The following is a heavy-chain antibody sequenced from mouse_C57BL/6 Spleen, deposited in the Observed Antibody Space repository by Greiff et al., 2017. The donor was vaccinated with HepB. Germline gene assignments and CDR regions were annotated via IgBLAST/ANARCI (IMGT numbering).Heavy chain of an antibody. D-gene: IGHD1-1*01. CDR2: INPSSGYT. CDR1: GYTFTSYT. Sequence: VQVVESGAELARPGASVKMSCKASGYTFTSYTMHWVKQRPGQGLEWIGYINPSSGYTKYNQKFKDKATLTADKSSSTAYMQLSSLTSEDSAVYYCARYYGSSYGYFDVWGTGTTVTVSS. J-gene: IGHJ1*03. V-gene: IGHV1-4*01. CDR3: ARYYGSSYGYFDV.